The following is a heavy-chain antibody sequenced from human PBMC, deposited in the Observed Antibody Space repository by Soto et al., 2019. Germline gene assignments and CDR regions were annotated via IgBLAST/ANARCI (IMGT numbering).Heavy chain of an antibody. CDR3: ARRDYDSSGYYYRPPPY. J-gene: IGHJ4*02. CDR2: ISSSGSTI. V-gene: IGHV3-11*01. D-gene: IGHD3-22*01. Sequence: GGSLRLSCAASGFTFSDYYMSWIRQAPGKGLEWVSYISSSGSTIYYADSVKGRFTISRDNAKNSLYLQMNSLRAEDTAVYYCARRDYDSSGYYYRPPPYWGQGTLVTVSS. CDR1: GFTFSDYY.